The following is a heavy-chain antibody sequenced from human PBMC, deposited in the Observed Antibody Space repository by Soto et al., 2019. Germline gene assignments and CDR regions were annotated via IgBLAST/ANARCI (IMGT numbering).Heavy chain of an antibody. Sequence: QVQLVQSGAEVKKPGSSVKVSCKASGGTFSSYAISWVRQAPGQGLEWMGGIIPIFGTANYAQKFQGRVTITADESTSTADMELSSLRSEDTAVYYCARASNYGDYHHNWFDPWGQGTLVTVSS. CDR2: IIPIFGTA. V-gene: IGHV1-69*01. J-gene: IGHJ5*02. D-gene: IGHD4-17*01. CDR1: GGTFSSYA. CDR3: ARASNYGDYHHNWFDP.